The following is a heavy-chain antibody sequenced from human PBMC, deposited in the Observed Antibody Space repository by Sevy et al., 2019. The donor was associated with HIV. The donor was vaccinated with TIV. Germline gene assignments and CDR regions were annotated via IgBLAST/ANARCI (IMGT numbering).Heavy chain of an antibody. CDR1: GFTFSSYA. CDR2: ISYDGSNK. J-gene: IGHJ4*02. D-gene: IGHD3-22*01. V-gene: IGHV3-30-3*01. CDR3: ANPHYYDSSGYYYGIDY. Sequence: GGSLRLSCAASGFTFSSYAMHWVRQAPGKGLEWVAVISYDGSNKYYTDSVKGRFTISRDNSNNTLYLQMNSLRPEDTALYYCANPHYYDSSGYYYGIDYWGQGTLVTVSS.